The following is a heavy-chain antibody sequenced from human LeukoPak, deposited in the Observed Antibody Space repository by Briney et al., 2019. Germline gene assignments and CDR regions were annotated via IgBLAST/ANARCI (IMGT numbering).Heavy chain of an antibody. CDR2: IYHSEST. CDR1: GDSMSSSNW. CDR3: ARDVGVPQIRYFDWSPPPATIGY. Sequence: KPSETLSLTCAVSGDSMSSSNWWGWVRQRPGKGLEWIVEIYHSESTNYNLCLKSRVTISVDKSKNQFSLKLSSVTAADTAVYYCARDVGVPQIRYFDWSPPPATIGYWGQGTLVTVSS. V-gene: IGHV4-4*02. J-gene: IGHJ4*02. D-gene: IGHD3-9*01.